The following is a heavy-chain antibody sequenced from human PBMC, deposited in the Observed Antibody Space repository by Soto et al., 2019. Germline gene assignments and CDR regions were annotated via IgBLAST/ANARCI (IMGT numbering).Heavy chain of an antibody. CDR3: ARNSCPGIVATFTTVGGPLNY. J-gene: IGHJ4*02. CDR2: ISAHNGNT. Sequence: QVQLVQSGAEVKKPGASVKVSCKASGYTFTSYGISWVRQAPGQGLDWMGWISAHNGNTNYAQKLQDRVSMTTNTSTRTAYMELRSLRSDDTAVYYCARNSCPGIVATFTTVGGPLNYWGQGTLVTVSS. D-gene: IGHD5-12*01. V-gene: IGHV1-18*01. CDR1: GYTFTSYG.